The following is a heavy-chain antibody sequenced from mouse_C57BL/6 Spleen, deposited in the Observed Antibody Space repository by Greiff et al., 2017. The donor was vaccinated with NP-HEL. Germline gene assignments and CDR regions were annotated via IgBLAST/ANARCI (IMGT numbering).Heavy chain of an antibody. D-gene: IGHD1-1*01. V-gene: IGHV7-3*01. Sequence: EVQLVESGGGLVQPGGSLSLSCAASGFTFTDYYMSWVRQPPGKALEWLGFIRNKANGYTTEYSASVKGRFTISRDNSQSILYLQMNALRAEDSATYYWARSLNYYGSSHFDYWGQGTTLTVSS. CDR1: GFTFTDYY. CDR2: IRNKANGYTT. CDR3: ARSLNYYGSSHFDY. J-gene: IGHJ2*01.